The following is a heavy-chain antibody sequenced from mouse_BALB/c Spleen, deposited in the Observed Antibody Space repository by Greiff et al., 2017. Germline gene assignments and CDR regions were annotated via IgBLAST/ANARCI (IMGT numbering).Heavy chain of an antibody. D-gene: IGHD1-1*01. J-gene: IGHJ3*01. Sequence: DVQLVESGGGLVQPGGSRKLSCAASGFTFSSFGMHWVRQAPEKGLEWVAYISSGSSTIYYADTVKGRFTISRDNPKNTLFLQMTSLRSEDTAMYYCARSHGSSAWFAYWGQGTLVTVSA. CDR2: ISSGSSTI. CDR1: GFTFSSFG. CDR3: ARSHGSSAWFAY. V-gene: IGHV5-17*02.